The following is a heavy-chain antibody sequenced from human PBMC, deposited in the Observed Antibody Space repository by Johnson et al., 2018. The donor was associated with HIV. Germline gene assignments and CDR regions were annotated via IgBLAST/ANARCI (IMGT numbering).Heavy chain of an antibody. J-gene: IGHJ3*02. CDR1: GFTFSSYA. CDR3: ARGWGYGGNSVSPIALDI. CDR2: IKQDGSEK. D-gene: IGHD4-23*01. V-gene: IGHV3-7*03. Sequence: VQLVESGGGLVQPGGSLRLSCAASGFTFSSYAMHWVRQAPGKGLEWVANIKQDGSEKYYVDSVKGRFTISRDNAKNSLYLQMNSLRAEDTAVYYCARGWGYGGNSVSPIALDIWGQGTMVTVSS.